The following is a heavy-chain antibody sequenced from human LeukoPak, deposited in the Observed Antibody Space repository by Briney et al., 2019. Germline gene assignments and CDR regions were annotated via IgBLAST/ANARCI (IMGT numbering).Heavy chain of an antibody. V-gene: IGHV4-4*02. Sequence: SETLSLTCAVSGGSISSSNWWSWVRQPPGKGLEWIGEIYHSGSTNYNPSLKSRVTISVDKSKNQFSLKLSSVTAADTAVYYCARGNYDDRRGGYYFDYWGQGTLVTVSS. J-gene: IGHJ4*02. CDR2: IYHSGST. D-gene: IGHD3-22*01. CDR3: ARGNYDDRRGGYYFDY. CDR1: GGSISSSNW.